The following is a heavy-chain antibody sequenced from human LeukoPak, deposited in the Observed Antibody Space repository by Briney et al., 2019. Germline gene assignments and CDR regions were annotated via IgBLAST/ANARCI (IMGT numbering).Heavy chain of an antibody. Sequence: GGSLRLSCAASGFTFSTYWMSWVRQAPGKGLEWVANIRQDGSDKYYVDSVKGRFTISRDNAKNSLYLQMNSLRAEDTAVYYCARDGGSAMPFDYWGQGTLVTVTS. CDR3: ARDGGSAMPFDY. V-gene: IGHV3-7*01. D-gene: IGHD2-2*01. CDR1: GFTFSTYW. J-gene: IGHJ4*02. CDR2: IRQDGSDK.